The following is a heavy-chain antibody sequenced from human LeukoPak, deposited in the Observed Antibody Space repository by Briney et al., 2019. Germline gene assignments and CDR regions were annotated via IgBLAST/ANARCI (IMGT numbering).Heavy chain of an antibody. J-gene: IGHJ5*02. CDR3: AKDRAAPATPYNWFDP. CDR1: GFTFNNYA. Sequence: GGSLRLSCAASGFTFNNYAMSWVRQAPAKGLEWVSTISGSGGSTYYADSVKGRFTISRDNSRTTLYRQMNSLRAEDTAVYYCAKDRAAPATPYNWFDPWGQGPLVTVSS. CDR2: ISGSGGST. D-gene: IGHD6-13*01. V-gene: IGHV3-23*01.